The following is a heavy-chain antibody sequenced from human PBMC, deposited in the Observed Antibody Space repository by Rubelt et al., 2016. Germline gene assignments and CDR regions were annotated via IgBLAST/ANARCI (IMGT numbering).Heavy chain of an antibody. CDR3: ARWVYYDFWSGSNNWFDP. V-gene: IGHV3-53*01. Sequence: VRQAPGKGLEWVSVIYSGGSTYYADSVKGRFTISRDNAKNSLYLQMNSLRAEDTAVYNCARWVYYDFWSGSNNWFDPWGQGTLVTVSS. J-gene: IGHJ5*02. CDR2: IYSGGST. D-gene: IGHD3-3*01.